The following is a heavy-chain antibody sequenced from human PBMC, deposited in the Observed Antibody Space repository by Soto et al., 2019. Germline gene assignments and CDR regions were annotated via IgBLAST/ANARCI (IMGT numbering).Heavy chain of an antibody. J-gene: IGHJ3*02. CDR1: GFTFSNAW. Sequence: EVQLVESGGGLVKPVGSLRLSCAASGFTFSNAWMSWVRQAPGKGLEWVGRIKSKTDGGTTDYAAPVKGRFTISRDDSKNTLYLQMNSLKTEDTAVDYCTTGKPKNAFDIWGQGTMVTVSS. V-gene: IGHV3-15*01. CDR3: TTGKPKNAFDI. CDR2: IKSKTDGGTT.